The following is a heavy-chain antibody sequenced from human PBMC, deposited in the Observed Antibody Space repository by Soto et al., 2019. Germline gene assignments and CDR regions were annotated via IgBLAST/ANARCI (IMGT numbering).Heavy chain of an antibody. J-gene: IGHJ3*02. CDR1: GGSISSGDYY. CDR3: ARDGTAMVIGRAFDI. D-gene: IGHD5-18*01. CDR2: IYYSGST. Sequence: SETLSLTCTVSGGSISSGDYYWSWIRQPPGKGLEWIGYIYYSGSTYYNPSLKSRVTISVDTSKNQFSLKLSSVTAADTAVYYCARDGTAMVIGRAFDIWGQGTMVTVSS. V-gene: IGHV4-30-4*01.